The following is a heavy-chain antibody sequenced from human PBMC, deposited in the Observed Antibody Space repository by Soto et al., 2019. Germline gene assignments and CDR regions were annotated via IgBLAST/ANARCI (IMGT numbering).Heavy chain of an antibody. CDR2: IYNTGST. CDR1: GGSISSGGYF. CDR3: ARAIGDYNWFDP. Sequence: QVQLQESGPGLVKPSQTLSLTCTVSGGSISSGGYFWNWIRQHPGEGLEWIGYIYNTGSTSYNPSLNSRLLISVDTSKNQFSLRLTSVTAADTAVYYCARAIGDYNWFDPWGQGTLVTVSS. V-gene: IGHV4-31*03. D-gene: IGHD3-10*01. J-gene: IGHJ5*02.